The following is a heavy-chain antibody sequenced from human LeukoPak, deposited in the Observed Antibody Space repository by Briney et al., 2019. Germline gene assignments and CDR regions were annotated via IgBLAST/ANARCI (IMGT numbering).Heavy chain of an antibody. CDR1: EFVFSSHA. Sequence: PGGSLRLSCVASEFVFSSHAMIWVRQAPGKGLEWISSITSSSSDIFYADSVRGRFTISRDNANNALHLQMNSLRAEDTAVYYCARVFWETVNTGYSSDFWGQGTLVTVSS. J-gene: IGHJ4*02. D-gene: IGHD3-9*01. V-gene: IGHV3-21*01. CDR2: ITSSSSDI. CDR3: ARVFWETVNTGYSSDF.